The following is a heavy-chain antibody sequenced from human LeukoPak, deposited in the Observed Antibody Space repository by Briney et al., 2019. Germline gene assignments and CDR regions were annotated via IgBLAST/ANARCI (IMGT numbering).Heavy chain of an antibody. CDR3: ARHLGIVVVPAAHNWSDP. D-gene: IGHD2-2*03. Sequence: ASVKVSCKASGGTFSSYAISWVRQAPGQGLEWMGGIIPIFGTANYAQKFQGRVTITADESTSTAYMELSSLRSEDTAVYYGARHLGIVVVPAAHNWSDPWGQGTLVTVSS. V-gene: IGHV1-69*13. CDR1: GGTFSSYA. J-gene: IGHJ5*02. CDR2: IIPIFGTA.